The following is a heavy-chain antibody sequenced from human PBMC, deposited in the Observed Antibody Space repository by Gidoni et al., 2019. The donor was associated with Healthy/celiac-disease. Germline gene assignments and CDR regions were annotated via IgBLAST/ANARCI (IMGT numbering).Heavy chain of an antibody. V-gene: IGHV1-69*01. CDR1: GGTFSSYA. CDR3: ARGALRRSTTFGSWFDP. J-gene: IGHJ5*02. D-gene: IGHD2-2*01. Sequence: VKKPGSSVKVSCKASGGTFSSYAISWVRQAPGQGLEWMGGIIPIFGTANYAQKFQGRVTITADESTSTAYMELSSLRSEDTAVYYCARGALRRSTTFGSWFDPWGQGTLVTVSS. CDR2: IIPIFGTA.